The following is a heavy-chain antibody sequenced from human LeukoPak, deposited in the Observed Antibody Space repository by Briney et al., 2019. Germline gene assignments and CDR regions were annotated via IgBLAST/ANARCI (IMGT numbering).Heavy chain of an antibody. J-gene: IGHJ6*02. D-gene: IGHD2-15*01. CDR3: ARVGAATDYYFYYGMDV. Sequence: ASVNVSCKASGYTFTSYYIHWVRQAPGQGLECMGIINPSGGSTSYAEKFQGRVTITRDTSTSTVYMELSSLRSEDTAVYYCARVGAATDYYFYYGMDVWGQGTTVTVFS. CDR1: GYTFTSYY. V-gene: IGHV1-46*01. CDR2: INPSGGST.